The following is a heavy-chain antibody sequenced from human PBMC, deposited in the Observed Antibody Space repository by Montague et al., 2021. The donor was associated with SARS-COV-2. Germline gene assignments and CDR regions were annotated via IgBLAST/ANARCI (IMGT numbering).Heavy chain of an antibody. CDR2: IHHTGAN. D-gene: IGHD5-24*01. CDR3: ASHPVWQQLCT. CDR1: GASLASGYW. V-gene: IGHV4-4*02. J-gene: IGHJ5*02. Sequence: SETLSLTCAVSGASLASGYWWSFVHPSPGKVLWFVAEIHHTGANNYHPSLVSLVTLFLDHSKNHLTLTLSSVTAADTAMYYCASHPVWQQLCTWGQGTLVTVSA.